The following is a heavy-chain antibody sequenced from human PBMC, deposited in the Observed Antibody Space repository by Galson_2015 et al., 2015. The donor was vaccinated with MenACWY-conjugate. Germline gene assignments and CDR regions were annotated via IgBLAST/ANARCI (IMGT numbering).Heavy chain of an antibody. CDR1: GDSVSSNSAA. Sequence: CAISGDSVSSNSAAWHWIRQSPSRGLEWLGRTYYRSKRSTDYAVSVKSRININPDTSKNQFSLQLNSVTPEDTGVYYCARGYNDYTPHFDYWGQGTLVTVSS. CDR2: TYYRSKRST. J-gene: IGHJ4*02. V-gene: IGHV6-1*01. CDR3: ARGYNDYTPHFDY. D-gene: IGHD4-11*01.